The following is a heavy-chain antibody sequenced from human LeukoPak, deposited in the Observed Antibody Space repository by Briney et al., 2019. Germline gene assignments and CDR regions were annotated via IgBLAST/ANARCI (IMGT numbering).Heavy chain of an antibody. J-gene: IGHJ6*02. CDR1: GFTFSSYG. CDR2: ISYDGSNK. Sequence: GGSLRLSCAASGFTFSSYGMHWVRQAPGKGLEWVAVISYDGSNKYYADSVKGRFTISRDNSKNTLYLQMNSLRAEDTAVYYCAKDSVSGWPKYYYYYGMDVGGQGTTVTVSS. V-gene: IGHV3-30*18. CDR3: AKDSVSGWPKYYYYYGMDV. D-gene: IGHD6-19*01.